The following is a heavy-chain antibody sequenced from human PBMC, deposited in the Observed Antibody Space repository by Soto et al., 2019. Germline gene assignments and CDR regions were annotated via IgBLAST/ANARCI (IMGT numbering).Heavy chain of an antibody. CDR1: GFSFENFG. CDR3: AKNQGVELVPLATVDWFDP. D-gene: IGHD1-26*01. V-gene: IGHV3-23*01. Sequence: GGSLRLSCAASGFSFENFGMSWVRQAPGKRLEWISSISGSGFKKYYADSVKGRFTISRDNSKSTVYLELNNLSAEDTAVYHCAKNQGVELVPLATVDWFDPWGQGSVVTVSS. J-gene: IGHJ5*02. CDR2: ISGSGFKK.